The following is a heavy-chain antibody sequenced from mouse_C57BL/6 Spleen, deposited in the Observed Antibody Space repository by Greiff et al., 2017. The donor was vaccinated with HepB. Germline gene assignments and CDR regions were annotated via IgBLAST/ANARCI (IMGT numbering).Heavy chain of an antibody. J-gene: IGHJ4*01. D-gene: IGHD1-2*01. CDR1: GFTFSDYG. Sequence: EVQLVESGGGLVKPGGSLKLSCAASGFTFSDYGMHWVRQAPEKGLEWVAYISSGSSTIYYADTVKGRFTISRDNAKNTLFLQMTSLRYEDTAMYYWARGLRHYYAMDYWGQGTSVTVSS. V-gene: IGHV5-17*01. CDR3: ARGLRHYYAMDY. CDR2: ISSGSSTI.